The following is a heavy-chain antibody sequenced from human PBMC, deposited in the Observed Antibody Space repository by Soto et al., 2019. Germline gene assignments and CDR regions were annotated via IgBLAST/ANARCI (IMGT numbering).Heavy chain of an antibody. J-gene: IGHJ6*02. CDR3: AKDGSIAARPWGYYYDGMGV. D-gene: IGHD6-6*01. Sequence: GGPPRLSCAASGFTFSSYAVSWVRQAPGKGLEWVSPISGSGGSTYCADSEKGRLTISRDTSKNTGYLQMNSLRAEDTAVYYCAKDGSIAARPWGYYYDGMGVWGQGTTVTASS. V-gene: IGHV3-23*01. CDR2: ISGSGGST. CDR1: GFTFSSYA.